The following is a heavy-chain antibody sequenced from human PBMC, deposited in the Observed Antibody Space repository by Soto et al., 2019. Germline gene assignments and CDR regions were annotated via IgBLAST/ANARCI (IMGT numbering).Heavy chain of an antibody. CDR2: INPSGGST. CDR3: ARGSLYSYDSSGIRHAYYYGMDV. D-gene: IGHD3-22*01. CDR1: GYTFTSYY. J-gene: IGHJ6*02. Sequence: QVQLVQSGAEVKKPGASVKVSCKTSGYTFTSYYMHWVRQAPGQGLEWMGIINPSGGSTSYVQKFQGRVTMTRDTSTSTVYMELSSLRSEDTAVYYCARGSLYSYDSSGIRHAYYYGMDVWGQGTTVTVSS. V-gene: IGHV1-46*01.